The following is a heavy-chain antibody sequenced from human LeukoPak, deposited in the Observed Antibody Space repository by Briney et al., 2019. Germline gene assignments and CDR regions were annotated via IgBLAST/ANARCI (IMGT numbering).Heavy chain of an antibody. D-gene: IGHD2-21*01. V-gene: IGHV1-46*03. CDR3: ARIAYCGGDCYLNSLDY. CDR1: GYTFTSYY. Sequence: ASVKVSCKASGYTFTSYYMHWVRQAPGQGLEWMGIINPSGGSTSYAQKFQGRATMTRDTSTSTVYMELSSLRSEDTAVYYCARIAYCGGDCYLNSLDYWGQGTLVTVSS. CDR2: INPSGGST. J-gene: IGHJ4*02.